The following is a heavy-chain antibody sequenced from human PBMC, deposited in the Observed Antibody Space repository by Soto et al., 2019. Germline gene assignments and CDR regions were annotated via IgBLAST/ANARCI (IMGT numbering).Heavy chain of an antibody. CDR3: ARQASGYYYGWFDP. J-gene: IGHJ5*02. CDR2: IFYSGGT. CDR1: GGSILDSTYY. V-gene: IGHV4-39*01. Sequence: SETLSLTCTVSGGSILDSTYYWAWIRQSPGKGLEWIGTIFYSGGTFYTPSLKSRVTMSVDTSNNQFSLKLSSVTAADTAVYYCARQASGYYYGWFDPGGQGTLVTVSS. D-gene: IGHD3-22*01.